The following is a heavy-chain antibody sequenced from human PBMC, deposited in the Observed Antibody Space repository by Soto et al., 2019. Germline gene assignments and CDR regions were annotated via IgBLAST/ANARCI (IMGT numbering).Heavy chain of an antibody. Sequence: QVQLEQSGAEVKKSGASVKVSCKASGYIFSTHGINWVRQAPGQGLEWMGWINPYNGKTNDAQKFQGRVTMTTEPSRKTAYMELRSLRSDDTAVYYCARVQIVVVVGGTPAYYWGQGTLVTVSS. CDR2: INPYNGKT. D-gene: IGHD2-15*01. CDR3: ARVQIVVVVGGTPAYY. CDR1: GYIFSTHG. V-gene: IGHV1-18*01. J-gene: IGHJ4*02.